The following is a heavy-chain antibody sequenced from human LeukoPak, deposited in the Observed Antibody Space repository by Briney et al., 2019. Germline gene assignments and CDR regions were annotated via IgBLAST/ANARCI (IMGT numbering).Heavy chain of an antibody. V-gene: IGHV3-48*01. CDR1: GFTFSSYS. D-gene: IGHD2-2*02. J-gene: IGHJ4*02. CDR3: ARDRVTYTTSVDPLDY. Sequence: GGSLRLSCAASGFTFSSYSMSWVRQAPGKGLEWISYISSTSTTVLYADSVKGRFTISRDNAKNSLDLQMNSLRAEDTAVYYCARDRVTYTTSVDPLDYWGQGTLVTVSS. CDR2: ISSTSTTV.